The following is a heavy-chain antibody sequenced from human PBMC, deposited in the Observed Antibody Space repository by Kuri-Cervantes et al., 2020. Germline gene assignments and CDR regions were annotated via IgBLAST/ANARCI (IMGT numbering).Heavy chain of an antibody. D-gene: IGHD3-16*01. Sequence: GGSLRLSCAASGFTFSSYGMHWVRQAPGKGLEWVAVIWYDGSNKYYADSVKGRFTISRDNSKNTLYLQMNSLRAEDTAVYYCARDVVRLHLAMNYWGQGTLVTVSS. V-gene: IGHV3-33*01. CDR3: ARDVVRLHLAMNY. J-gene: IGHJ4*02. CDR1: GFTFSSYG. CDR2: IWYDGSNK.